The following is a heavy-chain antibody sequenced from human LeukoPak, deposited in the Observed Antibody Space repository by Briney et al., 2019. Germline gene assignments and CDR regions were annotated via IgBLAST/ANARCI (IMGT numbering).Heavy chain of an antibody. D-gene: IGHD3-10*01. CDR1: GYSFTGYY. J-gene: IGHJ2*01. V-gene: IGHV1-2*02. CDR3: ATALNGMVYWYFDL. Sequence: ASVKVSCKASGYSFTGYYMHWVRQAPGQGLEWMGWINPNSGGTNYAQKFQGRVTMTEDTSTDTAYMELSSLRSEDTAVYYCATALNGMVYWYFDLWGRGTLVTVSS. CDR2: INPNSGGT.